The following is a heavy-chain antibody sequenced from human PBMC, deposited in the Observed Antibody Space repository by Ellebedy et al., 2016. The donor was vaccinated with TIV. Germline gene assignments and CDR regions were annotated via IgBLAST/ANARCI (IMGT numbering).Heavy chain of an antibody. CDR1: GGTFSRSA. Sequence: ASVKVSCKASGGTFSRSAISWVRQAPGQGLEWMGIINPSGGSTTYAQKFQGRVTMTRDKSTRTVYMELSSLRSEDTAVYYCARGYGDFDYWGQGTLVTVSS. J-gene: IGHJ4*02. CDR3: ARGYGDFDY. D-gene: IGHD4/OR15-4a*01. CDR2: INPSGGST. V-gene: IGHV1-46*01.